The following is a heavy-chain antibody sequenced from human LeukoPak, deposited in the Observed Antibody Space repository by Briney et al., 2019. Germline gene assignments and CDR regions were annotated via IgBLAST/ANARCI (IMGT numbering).Heavy chain of an antibody. CDR2: IYYSGST. V-gene: IGHV4-59*08. J-gene: IGHJ4*02. D-gene: IGHD3-9*01. CDR1: GGSISSYY. Sequence: SETLSLTCTVSGGSISSYYWSWLRQPPGKGLEWIGYIYYSGSTNYNPSLKSRVTISVDTSKNQFSLKLSSVTAADTAVYYCARHPSLRYFDWLSGYFDYWGQGTLVTVSS. CDR3: ARHPSLRYFDWLSGYFDY.